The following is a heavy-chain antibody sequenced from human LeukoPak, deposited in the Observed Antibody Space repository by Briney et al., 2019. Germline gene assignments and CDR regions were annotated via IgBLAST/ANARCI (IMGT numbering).Heavy chain of an antibody. D-gene: IGHD3-3*01. J-gene: IGHJ4*02. V-gene: IGHV3-74*01. CDR1: GFTFSSYA. Sequence: GGSLRLSCAASGFTFSSYAMSRVRQAPGKGLVWVSRVQDDERSASYGDSVKGRFTISKDNAKNILYLQMDGLRVEDTAVYYCVRGHVGTIFGVIPVNPLGYWGQGTLVTVSS. CDR2: VQDDERSA. CDR3: VRGHVGTIFGVIPVNPLGY.